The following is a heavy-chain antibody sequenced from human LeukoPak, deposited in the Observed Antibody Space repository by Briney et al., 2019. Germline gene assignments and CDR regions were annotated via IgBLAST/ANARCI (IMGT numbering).Heavy chain of an antibody. CDR3: ARASNYYSFYLDY. D-gene: IGHD3-22*01. V-gene: IGHV3-20*04. Sequence: GGSLRLSCTASGFAFDEHGMSWVRQVPGKGLEWVSGINWSDGGTGYADPVRGRFTISRDNAKNSLYLQMDSLRAEDTALYYCARASNYYSFYLDYWGLGTLVTVSS. CDR1: GFAFDEHG. CDR2: INWSDGGT. J-gene: IGHJ4*02.